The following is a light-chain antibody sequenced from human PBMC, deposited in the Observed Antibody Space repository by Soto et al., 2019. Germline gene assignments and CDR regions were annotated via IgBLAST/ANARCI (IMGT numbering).Light chain of an antibody. CDR1: QSTRSY. CDR3: QQSYNTPQT. J-gene: IGKJ1*01. V-gene: IGKV1-39*01. CDR2: AAS. Sequence: DIQMTQSPSSLSASVGDRVTITCRASQSTRSYLNWYQQKPGKAPKLLIHAASSLQSGVPSRFSGSGSGTDFTLTISSLQPEYVATYYCQQSYNTPQTFGQGTKVEIK.